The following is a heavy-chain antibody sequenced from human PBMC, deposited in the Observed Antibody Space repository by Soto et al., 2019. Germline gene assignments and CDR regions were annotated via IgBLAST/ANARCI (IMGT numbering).Heavy chain of an antibody. CDR3: AYYYDSSGNFGYYYGMDV. Sequence: PSETLSLTCTVSGGSIGSGGYYWGWIRQHPGKGLEWIGYIYYSGSTYYNPSLKSRVTISVDTSKNQFSLKLSSVTAADTAVYYCAYYYDSSGNFGYYYGMDVWGQGTTVTVSS. D-gene: IGHD3-22*01. CDR1: GGSIGSGGYY. J-gene: IGHJ6*02. CDR2: IYYSGST. V-gene: IGHV4-31*03.